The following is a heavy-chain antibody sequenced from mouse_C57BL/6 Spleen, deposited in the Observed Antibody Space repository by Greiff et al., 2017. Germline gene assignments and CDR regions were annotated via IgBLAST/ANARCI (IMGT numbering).Heavy chain of an antibody. J-gene: IGHJ4*01. Sequence: VMLVESGPGLVAPSQSLSITCTVSGFSLTSYGVHWVRQPPGKGLEWLVVIWSDGSTTYNSALKSRLSISKDNSKSQVFLKMNSLQTDDTAMYYWARHKNYDYGYAMDYWGQGTSVTVSS. D-gene: IGHD2-4*01. V-gene: IGHV2-6-1*01. CDR2: IWSDGST. CDR3: ARHKNYDYGYAMDY. CDR1: GFSLTSYG.